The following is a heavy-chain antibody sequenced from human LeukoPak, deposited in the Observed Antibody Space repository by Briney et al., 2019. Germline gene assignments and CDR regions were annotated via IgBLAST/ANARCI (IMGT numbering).Heavy chain of an antibody. Sequence: GGSLRLSCAASGFTVSSNYMSWVRQAPGKGLEWVSAISGSGGSTYYADSVKGRFTISRDNSKNTLYLQMNSLRAEDTAVYYCAKDLGVVVVPAAPDAFDIWGQGTMVTVSS. D-gene: IGHD2-2*01. CDR2: ISGSGGST. CDR1: GFTVSSNY. CDR3: AKDLGVVVVPAAPDAFDI. V-gene: IGHV3-23*01. J-gene: IGHJ3*02.